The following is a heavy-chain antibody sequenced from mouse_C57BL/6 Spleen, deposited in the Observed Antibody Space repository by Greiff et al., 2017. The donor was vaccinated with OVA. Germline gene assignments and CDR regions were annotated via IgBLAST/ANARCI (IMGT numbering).Heavy chain of an antibody. Sequence: QVQLQQSGAELVRPGASVTLSCKASGYTFTDYEMHWVKQTPVHGLEWIGAIDPETGGTAYNQKFKGKAILTADKSSSPAYMELRSLTSEDSAVYYCTKERYDYDGAMDDWGQGTSVTVSS. V-gene: IGHV1-15*01. J-gene: IGHJ4*01. CDR1: GYTFTDYE. CDR2: IDPETGGT. CDR3: TKERYDYDGAMDD. D-gene: IGHD2-4*01.